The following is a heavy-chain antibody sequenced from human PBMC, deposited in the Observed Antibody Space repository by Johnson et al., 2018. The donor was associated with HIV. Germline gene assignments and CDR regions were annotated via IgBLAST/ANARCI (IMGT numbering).Heavy chain of an antibody. CDR3: TRVSRSGLYFAAFDI. CDR2: IKSKTDGGTT. CDR1: GFTFSNAW. D-gene: IGHD6-19*01. J-gene: IGHJ3*02. V-gene: IGHV3-15*01. Sequence: EVQLVESGGGLVKPGGSLRLSCAASGFTFSNAWMSWVRQAPGKGLEWVGRIKSKTDGGTTEYAASVKGRFTISRDDSKSIAYLQMKSLKTEDTAVYYCTRVSRSGLYFAAFDIWGQGTMVTVSS.